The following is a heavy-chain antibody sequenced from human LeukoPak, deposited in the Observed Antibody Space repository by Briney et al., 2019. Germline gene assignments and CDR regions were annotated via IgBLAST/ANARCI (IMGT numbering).Heavy chain of an antibody. CDR2: IIPIFGTA. V-gene: IGHV1-69*05. CDR1: GGTFSSYA. Sequence: SVKVSCKASGGTFSSYAISWVRQAPGQGLEWMGGIIPIFGTANYAQKFQGRVTITTDESTSTAYMELSSLRSEDTAVYYCARPYYYDSSGPPNYFDYWGQETLVTVSS. D-gene: IGHD3-22*01. J-gene: IGHJ4*02. CDR3: ARPYYYDSSGPPNYFDY.